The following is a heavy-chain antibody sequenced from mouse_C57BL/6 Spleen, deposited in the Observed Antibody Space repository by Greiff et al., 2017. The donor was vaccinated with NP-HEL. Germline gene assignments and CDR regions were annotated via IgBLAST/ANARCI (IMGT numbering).Heavy chain of an antibody. CDR2: INPNNGGT. CDR1: GYTFTDYY. V-gene: IGHV1-26*01. D-gene: IGHD4-1*01. J-gene: IGHJ1*01. Sequence: EVQLQQSGPELVKPGASVKISCKASGYTFTDYYMNWVKQSHGKSLEWIGDINPNNGGTSYNQKFKGKATLTVDKSSSTAYMELRSLASEDSAVYYCAPDWDGNFDVWGPGTTVTVSS. CDR3: APDWDGNFDV.